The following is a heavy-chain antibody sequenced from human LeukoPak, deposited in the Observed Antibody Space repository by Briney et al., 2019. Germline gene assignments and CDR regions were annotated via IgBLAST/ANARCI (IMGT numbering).Heavy chain of an antibody. D-gene: IGHD4-17*01. V-gene: IGHV1-24*01. Sequence: ASVKVSCKVSGYTLTELSMHWVRQAPGKGLEWMGGFDPEDGETIYAQKFQGRVTMTEDTSTDTAYMELSSLRSEDTAVYYCATDRTTVTKFDHWGQGTLVTVSS. J-gene: IGHJ4*02. CDR3: ATDRTTVTKFDH. CDR1: GYTLTELS. CDR2: FDPEDGET.